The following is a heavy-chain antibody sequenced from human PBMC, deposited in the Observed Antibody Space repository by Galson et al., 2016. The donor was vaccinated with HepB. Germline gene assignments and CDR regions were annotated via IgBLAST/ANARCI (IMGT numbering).Heavy chain of an antibody. V-gene: IGHV4-59*08. CDR3: TRGAAHWFDP. CDR1: GGSLSSYY. CDR2: IYYSGST. Sequence: SETLSLTCTVSGGSLSSYYWSWIRQPPGKGLEWIGYIYYSGSTIYNPSLKSQVTISVDTSKNQFSLKLTSVTAADTAIYYCTRGAAHWFDPWGQGTLVTVSS. D-gene: IGHD6-6*01. J-gene: IGHJ5*02.